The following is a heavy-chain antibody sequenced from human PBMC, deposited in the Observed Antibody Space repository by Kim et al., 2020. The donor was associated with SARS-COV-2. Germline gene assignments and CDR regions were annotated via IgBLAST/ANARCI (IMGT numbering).Heavy chain of an antibody. V-gene: IGHV3-23*01. J-gene: IGHJ6*02. CDR3: AKDLKSLGAVGYYGMDV. Sequence: VKGRFTISRDNSKNTLYLQMNSLRAEDTAVYYCAKDLKSLGAVGYYGMDVWGQGTTVTVSS. D-gene: IGHD1-26*01.